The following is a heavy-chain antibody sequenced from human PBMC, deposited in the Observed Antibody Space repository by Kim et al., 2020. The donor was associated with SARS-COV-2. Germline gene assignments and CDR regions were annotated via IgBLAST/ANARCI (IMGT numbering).Heavy chain of an antibody. J-gene: IGHJ4*02. Sequence: YAQGFTGRFVFSLDTSVSTAYLQISSLKAEDTAVYYCARGEDSSSWPIDYWGQGTLVTVSS. D-gene: IGHD6-13*01. CDR3: ARGEDSSSWPIDY. V-gene: IGHV7-4-1*02.